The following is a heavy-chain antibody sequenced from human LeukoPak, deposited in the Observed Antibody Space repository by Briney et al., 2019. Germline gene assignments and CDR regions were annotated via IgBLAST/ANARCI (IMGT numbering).Heavy chain of an antibody. D-gene: IGHD1-26*01. J-gene: IGHJ5*02. Sequence: ASVKVSCRASGYTFTSYYMHWVRQAPGQGLEWMGIINPSGGSTSYAQKFQGRVTMTRDMSTSTVYMELSSLRSEDTAVYYCARAAGELPNWFDPWGQGTLVTVSS. CDR2: INPSGGST. CDR3: ARAAGELPNWFDP. CDR1: GYTFTSYY. V-gene: IGHV1-46*01.